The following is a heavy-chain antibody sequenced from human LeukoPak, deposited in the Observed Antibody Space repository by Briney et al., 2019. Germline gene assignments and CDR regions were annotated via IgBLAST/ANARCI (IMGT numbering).Heavy chain of an antibody. CDR3: ARVSGSSWYAMDY. V-gene: IGHV3-11*06. J-gene: IGHJ4*02. CDR1: GSTFSDYY. D-gene: IGHD6-13*01. CDR2: ISSSSSYT. Sequence: GGSLRLTCAASGSTFSDYYMSWIRQAPGKGLEWVSYISSSSSYTNYADSVKGRFTISRDNAKNSLYLQMNSLRAEDTAVYYCARVSGSSWYAMDYWGQGTLVTVSS.